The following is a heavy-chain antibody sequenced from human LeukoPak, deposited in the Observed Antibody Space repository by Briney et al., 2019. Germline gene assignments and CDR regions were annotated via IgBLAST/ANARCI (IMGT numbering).Heavy chain of an antibody. CDR3: ARIAAAENYFDY. CDR1: GYSFTTYT. J-gene: IGHJ4*02. D-gene: IGHD6-13*01. V-gene: IGHV1-18*01. Sequence: ASVKVSCKASGYSFTTYTITWVRQAPGQGLEWMGWISAYNGNTNYAQKLQGGVTMTTDTSTSTAYMELRSLRSDDTAVYYCARIAAAENYFDYWGQGTLVTVSS. CDR2: ISAYNGNT.